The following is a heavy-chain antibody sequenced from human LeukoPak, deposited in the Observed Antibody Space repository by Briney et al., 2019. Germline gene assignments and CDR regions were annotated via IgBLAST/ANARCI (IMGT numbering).Heavy chain of an antibody. D-gene: IGHD2-15*01. CDR3: AKGWTSGFDY. CDR1: GFTFRNYA. V-gene: IGHV3-23*01. CDR2: ISATGGST. Sequence: GGSLRLPCAASGFTFRNYAMSWVRQAPGKGLEWVSTISATGGSTYYADSVKGRFTISRDNSKNTLYVQMNSLRAEDTAVYYCAKGWTSGFDYWGQGTLVTVSS. J-gene: IGHJ4*02.